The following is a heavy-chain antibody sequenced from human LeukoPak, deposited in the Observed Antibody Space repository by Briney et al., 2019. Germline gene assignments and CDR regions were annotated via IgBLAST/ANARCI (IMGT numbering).Heavy chain of an antibody. Sequence: SVKVSCKASGGTFTYYAISWVRQAPGQGLEWMGRIIPILGIVNYAQKLQGRVTMTTDTSTSTAYMELRSLRSDDTAVYYCARDYGGNSGYFDYWGQGTLVTVSS. CDR3: ARDYGGNSGYFDY. D-gene: IGHD4-23*01. CDR1: GGTFTYYA. CDR2: IIPILGIV. J-gene: IGHJ4*02. V-gene: IGHV1-69*04.